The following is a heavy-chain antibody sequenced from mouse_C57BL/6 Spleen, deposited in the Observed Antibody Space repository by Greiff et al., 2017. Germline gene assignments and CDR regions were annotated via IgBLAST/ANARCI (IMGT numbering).Heavy chain of an antibody. CDR1: GYTFTSYG. CDR3: APITTVGDDY. J-gene: IGHJ2*01. V-gene: IGHV1-81*01. D-gene: IGHD1-1*01. CDR2: IYPRSGNT. Sequence: QVQLQQSGAELARPGASVKLSCKASGYTFTSYGISWVKQRPGQGLEWIGEIYPRSGNTYYNEKFKGKATLTADKSSSTAYMELRSLTSEDSAVYFCAPITTVGDDYWGQGTTLTVSS.